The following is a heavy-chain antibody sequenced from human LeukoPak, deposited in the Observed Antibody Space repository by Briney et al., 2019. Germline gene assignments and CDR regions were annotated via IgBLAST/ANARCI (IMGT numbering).Heavy chain of an antibody. Sequence: SETLSLTCTVPDGSISSNYWSWIRQPPGKGLEWIGYIYYTGSTKYNPSLKSRATIPVDTSKNQFSLKLTSVTAADTAVYYCARTGYAFEYWGQGTLVTVSS. CDR1: DGSISSNY. V-gene: IGHV4-59*08. CDR3: ARTGYAFEY. J-gene: IGHJ4*02. CDR2: IYYTGST. D-gene: IGHD3-9*01.